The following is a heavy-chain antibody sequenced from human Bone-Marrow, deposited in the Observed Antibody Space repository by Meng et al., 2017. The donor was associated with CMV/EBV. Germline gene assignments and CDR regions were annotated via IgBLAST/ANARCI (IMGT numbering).Heavy chain of an antibody. CDR1: GFSYSSYA. Sequence: AASGFSYSSYAMGWVRQAPGKGLEWVSAISGDAVSTYYADSVKGRFTISRDNSENTLYLQMKSLRAEDTAVYYCAKVGESSAWSLEYWGQGTLVTVSS. CDR3: AKVGESSAWSLEY. CDR2: ISGDAVST. D-gene: IGHD6-19*01. V-gene: IGHV3-23*01. J-gene: IGHJ4*02.